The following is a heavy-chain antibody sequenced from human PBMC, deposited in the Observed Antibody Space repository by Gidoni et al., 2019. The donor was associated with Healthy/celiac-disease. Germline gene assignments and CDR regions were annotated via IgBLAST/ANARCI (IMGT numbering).Heavy chain of an antibody. D-gene: IGHD5-12*01. CDR1: GFTLDDYA. Sequence: EVQLVESGGGWVQPGRYLRRSCAASGFTLDDYAMHWVRQAPGKGLGWVSGISWNSGSIGYADSVKGRFTISRDNAKNSLYLQMNSLRAEDTALYYCAKDTQDIVATSGAFDIWGQGTMVTVSS. J-gene: IGHJ3*02. V-gene: IGHV3-9*01. CDR3: AKDTQDIVATSGAFDI. CDR2: ISWNSGSI.